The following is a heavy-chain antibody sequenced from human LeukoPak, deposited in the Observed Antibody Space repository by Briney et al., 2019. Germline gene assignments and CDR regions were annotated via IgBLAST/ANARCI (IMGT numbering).Heavy chain of an antibody. CDR2: ISSSSSYI. CDR3: ARDSSGCGY. J-gene: IGHJ4*02. V-gene: IGHV3-21*01. Sequence: GGSLRLSCAASGFTFSSYWMHWVRQAPGKGLEWVSSISSSSSYIYYADSVKGRFTISRDNAKNSLYLQMNSLRAEDTAVYYCARDSSGCGYWGQGTLVTVSS. CDR1: GFTFSSYW. D-gene: IGHD6-19*01.